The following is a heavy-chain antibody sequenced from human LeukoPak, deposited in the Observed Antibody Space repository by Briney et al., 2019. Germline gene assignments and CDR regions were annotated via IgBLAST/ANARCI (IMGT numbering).Heavy chain of an antibody. CDR1: GFTFSSYA. V-gene: IGHV3-23*01. D-gene: IGHD6-19*01. CDR2: ISGSGGST. CDR3: AKDLHGYSSLQGGTFDY. J-gene: IGHJ4*02. Sequence: GGSLTLSCAASGFTFSSYAMSWVRQAPAKGLDWVSAISGSGGSTYYGDSVKGRFTISRDNSKNTLYLQMNSLRAEDTAVYYCAKDLHGYSSLQGGTFDYWGQGTLVTVSS.